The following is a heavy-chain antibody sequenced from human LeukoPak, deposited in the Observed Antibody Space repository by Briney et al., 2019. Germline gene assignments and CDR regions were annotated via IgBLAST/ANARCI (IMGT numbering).Heavy chain of an antibody. Sequence: GGTLGLSCAASGFTFSSYGMSWVRQAPGKGLEWVGFIRTKAYGATREYAASVTGRFTISRDDSKSIAYLQMNSLKAEDTAVYYCSRDGNYYDSDYYYYMDVWGKGTTVTISS. CDR2: IRTKAYGATR. D-gene: IGHD3-22*01. CDR1: GFTFSSYG. CDR3: SRDGNYYDSDYYYYMDV. J-gene: IGHJ6*03. V-gene: IGHV3-49*04.